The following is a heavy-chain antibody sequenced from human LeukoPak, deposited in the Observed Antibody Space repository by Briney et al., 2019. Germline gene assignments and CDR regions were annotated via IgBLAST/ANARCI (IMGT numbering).Heavy chain of an antibody. CDR2: IYHSGNT. V-gene: IGHV4-4*02. CDR3: ARDLRLYEDWFDP. D-gene: IGHD2/OR15-2a*01. Sequence: PSESLSLTCAVSGGSINSSNWWSWVRQPPGKGLEWIGEIYHSGNTNYNPSLKSRVIISIDKSKNQFSLKVTSVTAADTAVYYCARDLRLYEDWFDPWGQGTLVTVSS. CDR1: GGSINSSNW. J-gene: IGHJ5*02.